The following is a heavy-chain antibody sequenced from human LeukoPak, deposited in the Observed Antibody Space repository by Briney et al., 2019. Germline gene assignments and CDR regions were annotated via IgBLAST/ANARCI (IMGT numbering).Heavy chain of an antibody. CDR1: GGSITSSSYY. Sequence: SETLSLTCTVSGGSITSSSYYWGWIRQPPGKGLEWIGCIYYSGNTYYNPSLKSRVTISVDTSKNQFSLRLRSVTAADTAVYYCARGQARLAWFDPWGQGTLVTVSS. J-gene: IGHJ5*02. CDR3: ARGQARLAWFDP. CDR2: IYYSGNT. V-gene: IGHV4-39*07. D-gene: IGHD6-19*01.